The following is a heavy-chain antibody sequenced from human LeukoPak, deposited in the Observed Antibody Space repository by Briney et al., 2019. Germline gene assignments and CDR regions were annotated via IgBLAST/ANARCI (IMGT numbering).Heavy chain of an antibody. J-gene: IGHJ6*02. CDR2: ISAYNGNT. D-gene: IGHD3-9*01. CDR1: GYTFTSYG. Sequence: ASVKVSCKASGYTFTSYGISWVRQAPGQGLEWMGWISAYNGNTNYAQKLQSRVTMTTDTSTSTAYMKLRSLRSDDTAVYYCARWGHYDILTGYLGYYYYGMDVWGQGTTVTVSS. V-gene: IGHV1-18*01. CDR3: ARWGHYDILTGYLGYYYYGMDV.